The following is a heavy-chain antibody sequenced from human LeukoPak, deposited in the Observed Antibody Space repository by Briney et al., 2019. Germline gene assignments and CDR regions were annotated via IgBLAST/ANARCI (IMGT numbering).Heavy chain of an antibody. CDR2: VDLNGGST. CDR3: ARLFNFYGSGTYYPFDY. V-gene: IGHV3-20*04. CDR1: GFTFPDYG. Sequence: GGSLRLSCAASGFTFPDYGMSWVRLAPGKGLEWVSGVDLNGGSTHYADSVKGRFTISRHNAKNSLYLQMNTLRAEDTALYYCARLFNFYGSGTYYPFDYWGQGALVTVSS. J-gene: IGHJ4*02. D-gene: IGHD3-10*01.